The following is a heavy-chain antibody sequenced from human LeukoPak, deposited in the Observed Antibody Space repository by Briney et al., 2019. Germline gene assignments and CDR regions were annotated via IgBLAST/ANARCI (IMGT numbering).Heavy chain of an antibody. J-gene: IGHJ6*02. CDR1: GFTFSSYG. CDR3: AKDGDSMTTDYYYYGMDV. D-gene: IGHD4-11*01. V-gene: IGHV3-30*18. Sequence: PGGSLRLSCAASGFTFSSYGMHWVRQAPGKGLEWVAVISYDGSNKYYADSVKGRFTISRDNSKNTLYPQMNSLRAEDTAVYYCAKDGDSMTTDYYYYGMDVWGQGTTVTVSS. CDR2: ISYDGSNK.